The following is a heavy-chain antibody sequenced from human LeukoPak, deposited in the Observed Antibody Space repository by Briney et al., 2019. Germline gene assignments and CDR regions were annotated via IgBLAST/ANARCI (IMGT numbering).Heavy chain of an antibody. CDR2: IYHSGST. D-gene: IGHD3-9*01. CDR1: GGSISSGGYS. J-gene: IGHJ6*02. V-gene: IGHV4-30-2*01. CDR3: ARDLYFDSSGAYYGMDV. Sequence: SETLSLTCAVSGGSISSGGYSWSWVRQPPGKGLEWIGYIYHSGSTYYNPSLKSRVTISVDRSKNQFSLKLSSVTAADTAVYYCARDLYFDSSGAYYGMDVWGQGTTVTVSS.